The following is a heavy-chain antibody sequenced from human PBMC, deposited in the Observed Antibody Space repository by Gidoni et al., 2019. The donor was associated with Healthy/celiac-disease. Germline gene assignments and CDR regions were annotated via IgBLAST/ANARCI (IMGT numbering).Heavy chain of an antibody. Sequence: QVQLQESGPGLVKPSQTLSLTCTVSGGSISSGDYYWSWIRQPPGKGLEWIGYIYYSGSTYYNPSLKSRVTISVDTSKNQFSLKLSSVTAADTAVYYCARILITVVSPYYGMDVWGQGTTVTVSS. CDR2: IYYSGST. V-gene: IGHV4-30-4*01. D-gene: IGHD3-16*01. CDR3: ARILITVVSPYYGMDV. J-gene: IGHJ6*02. CDR1: GGSISSGDYY.